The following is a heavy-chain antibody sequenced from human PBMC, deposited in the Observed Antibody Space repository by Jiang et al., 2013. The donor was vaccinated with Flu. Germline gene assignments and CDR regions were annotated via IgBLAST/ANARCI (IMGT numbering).Heavy chain of an antibody. Sequence: KASGGTFSSYAISWVRQAPGQGLEWMGGIIPIFGTANYAQKFQGRVTITADESTSTAYMELSSLRSEDTAVYYCARDGDGYNYVFDYWGQGTLVTVSS. V-gene: IGHV1-69*01. CDR1: GGTFSSYA. J-gene: IGHJ4*02. CDR3: ARDGDGYNYVFDY. CDR2: IIPIFGTA. D-gene: IGHD5-24*01.